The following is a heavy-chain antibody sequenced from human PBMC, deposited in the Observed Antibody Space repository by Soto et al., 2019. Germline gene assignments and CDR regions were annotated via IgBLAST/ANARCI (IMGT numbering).Heavy chain of an antibody. Sequence: ASVKVSCKASGYTFTSYYMHWVRQAPGQGLEWMGIINPSGGSTSYAQKFQGRVTMTRDTSTSTVYMELSSLRSEDTAVYYCARGIPRSSSSWPADQTYYFDYWGQGTLVTVSS. CDR2: INPSGGST. CDR1: GYTFTSYY. CDR3: ARGIPRSSSSWPADQTYYFDY. V-gene: IGHV1-46*03. J-gene: IGHJ4*02. D-gene: IGHD6-13*01.